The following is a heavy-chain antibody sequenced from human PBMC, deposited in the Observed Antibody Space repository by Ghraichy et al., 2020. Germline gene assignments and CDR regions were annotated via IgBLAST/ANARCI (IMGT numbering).Heavy chain of an antibody. J-gene: IGHJ5*02. CDR1: GGSFSGYY. CDR2: INHSGST. D-gene: IGHD6-13*01. V-gene: IGHV4-34*01. Sequence: SETLSLTCAVYGGSFSGYYWSWIRQPPGKGLEWIGEINHSGSTNYNPSLKSRVTISVDTSKNQFSLKLSSVTAADTAVYYCARGRRYSSRGWFDPWGQGTLVTVSS. CDR3: ARGRRYSSRGWFDP.